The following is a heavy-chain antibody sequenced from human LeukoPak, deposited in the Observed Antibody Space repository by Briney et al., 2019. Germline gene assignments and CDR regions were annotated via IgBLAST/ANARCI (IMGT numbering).Heavy chain of an antibody. J-gene: IGHJ4*02. CDR3: AKDPTMIVVEGTFDY. D-gene: IGHD3-22*01. Sequence: PGRSLRLSCAASGFTFSSYGMHWVRQAPGKGLEWVAVISYDGSNKYYADSVKGRFTISRDNSKNTLYLQMNSLRAEDTAVYYCAKDPTMIVVEGTFDYWGQGTLVTVSS. V-gene: IGHV3-30*18. CDR2: ISYDGSNK. CDR1: GFTFSSYG.